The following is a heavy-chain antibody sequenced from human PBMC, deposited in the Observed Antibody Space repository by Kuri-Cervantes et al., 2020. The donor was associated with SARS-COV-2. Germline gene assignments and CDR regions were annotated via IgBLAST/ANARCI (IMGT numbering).Heavy chain of an antibody. V-gene: IGHV4-39*07. J-gene: IGHJ3*02. CDR2: ISYSGST. CDR1: GGPISSSSYN. D-gene: IGHD2-2*01. CDR3: ARAYFRLIYCSSTSCYRDDAFDI. Sequence: SETLSLTCTVSGGPISSSSYNWGWIRQPPGKGLEWIGSISYSGSTYYNPSLKSRVTISVDTSKNQFSLKLSSVTAADTAVYYCARAYFRLIYCSSTSCYRDDAFDIWGQGTMVTVSS.